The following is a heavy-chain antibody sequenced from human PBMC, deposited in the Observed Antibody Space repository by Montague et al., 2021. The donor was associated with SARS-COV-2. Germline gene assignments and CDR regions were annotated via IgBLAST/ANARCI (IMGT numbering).Heavy chain of an antibody. CDR3: AMPYCSSTSCYYYYGMDV. Sequence: SLRLSCAASGFAFSSYAMSWVRQAPGKGLEWVSAISGSGGSTYYADSVKGRFTISRGNSKNTLYLQMNSLRAEDTAVYYCAMPYCSSTSCYYYYGMDVWGQGTTVTVSS. J-gene: IGHJ6*02. V-gene: IGHV3-23*01. CDR2: ISGSGGST. D-gene: IGHD2-2*01. CDR1: GFAFSSYA.